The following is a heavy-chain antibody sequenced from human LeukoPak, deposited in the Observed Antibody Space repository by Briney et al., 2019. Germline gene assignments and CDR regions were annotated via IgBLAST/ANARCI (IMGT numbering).Heavy chain of an antibody. CDR1: GFTFSSYG. D-gene: IGHD4-23*01. J-gene: IGHJ4*02. V-gene: IGHV3-23*01. Sequence: GGSLRLSCAASGFTFSSYGMRWVRQAPGKGLEWVSAISGSGGSTYYADSVKGRFTISRDNAKNSLYLQMNSLRAEDTAVYYCARDYGGSSPFDYWGRGTLVTVSS. CDR2: ISGSGGST. CDR3: ARDYGGSSPFDY.